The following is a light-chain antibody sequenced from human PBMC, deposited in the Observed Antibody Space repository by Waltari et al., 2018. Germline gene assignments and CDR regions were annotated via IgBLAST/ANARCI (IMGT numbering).Light chain of an antibody. CDR3: QQYDISPLT. V-gene: IGKV3-20*01. J-gene: IGKJ4*01. CDR2: GAS. Sequence: EIVLTQSPGTLSLSPGERATLSCMASQTVRTTHLAWYQQKPGQSPTPRISGASSRATGIPDRFSGSGSGTDFSLTISSLEPEDFAVYYCQQYDISPLTFGGGTKVEIK. CDR1: QTVRTTH.